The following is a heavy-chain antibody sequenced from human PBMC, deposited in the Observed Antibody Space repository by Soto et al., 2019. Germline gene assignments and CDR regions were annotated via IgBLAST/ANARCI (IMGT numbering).Heavy chain of an antibody. CDR1: EFTFSRYW. J-gene: IGHJ5*02. CDR3: ARDAYSSSPGS. D-gene: IGHD6-6*01. V-gene: IGHV3-7*01. Sequence: EVQLVESGGGLVQPGGSLRLSCAASEFTFSRYWMSWARQAPGKGLEWVANIKQDGSEKYYVDSVKGRFTISRDNAKNSLYLQMNSLRAEDTAVYYCARDAYSSSPGSWGQGTLVTVSS. CDR2: IKQDGSEK.